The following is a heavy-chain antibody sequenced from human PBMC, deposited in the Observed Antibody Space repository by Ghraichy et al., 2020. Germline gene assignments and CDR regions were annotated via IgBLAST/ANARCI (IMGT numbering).Heavy chain of an antibody. V-gene: IGHV3-7*01. J-gene: IGHJ6*02. CDR1: GFTFSSYW. CDR2: IKQDGSEK. CDR3: ARAAARERFFEWLFPRPHMDV. Sequence: GGSLRLSCAASGFTFSSYWMSWVRQAPGKELEWVANIKQDGSEKYYVDSVKGRFTISRDNAKNSLYLQMNSLRAEDTAVYYCARAAARERFFEWLFPRPHMDVSGQGTTVTVSS. D-gene: IGHD3-3*01.